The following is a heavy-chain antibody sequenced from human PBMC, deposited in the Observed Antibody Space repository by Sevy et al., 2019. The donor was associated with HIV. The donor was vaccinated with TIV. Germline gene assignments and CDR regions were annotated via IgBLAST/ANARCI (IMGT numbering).Heavy chain of an antibody. V-gene: IGHV4-39*01. CDR3: ARHTLEQWLVPTREWFDP. D-gene: IGHD6-19*01. CDR1: GGSISSSSYY. J-gene: IGHJ5*02. CDR2: IYHSGST. Sequence: SETPSLTCTVSGGSISSSSYYWGWIRQPPGKGLEWIGSIYHSGSTYYNPSLKSRVTISVDTSKNQFSLKLSSVTAADTAVYYCARHTLEQWLVPTREWFDPWGQGTLVTVSS.